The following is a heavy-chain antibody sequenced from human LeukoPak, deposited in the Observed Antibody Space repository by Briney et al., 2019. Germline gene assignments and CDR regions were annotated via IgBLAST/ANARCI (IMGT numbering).Heavy chain of an antibody. D-gene: IGHD5-18*01. CDR3: ARDRSYGPDH. V-gene: IGHV4-59*12. J-gene: IGHJ4*02. CDR2: IYYSGST. Sequence: SETLSLTCTVSGGSISSYYWSWIRQPPGKGLEWIGYIYYSGSTNYNPSLKSRVTISVDTSKNQFSLKLSPVTAADTAVYYCARDRSYGPDHWGQGTLVTVSS. CDR1: GGSISSYY.